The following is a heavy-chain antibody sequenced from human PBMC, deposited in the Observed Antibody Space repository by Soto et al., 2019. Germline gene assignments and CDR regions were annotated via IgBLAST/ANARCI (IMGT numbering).Heavy chain of an antibody. CDR3: ARDAYYYGSGSKTYYYYGMDV. CDR2: ISAYNGNT. Sequence: QVQLVQSGAEVKKPGASVKVSCKASGYTFTSYGISWVRQAPGQGLEWMGWISAYNGNTNYAQKLQGRVTMTTDTSTSTAYMELRSLRSDDTAVYYCARDAYYYGSGSKTYYYYGMDVWGQGTTVTVSS. J-gene: IGHJ6*02. D-gene: IGHD3-10*01. CDR1: GYTFTSYG. V-gene: IGHV1-18*01.